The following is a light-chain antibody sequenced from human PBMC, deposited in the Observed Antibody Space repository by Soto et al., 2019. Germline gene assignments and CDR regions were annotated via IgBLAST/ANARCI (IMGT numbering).Light chain of an antibody. CDR2: EVR. V-gene: IGLV2-14*01. Sequence: QSALTQAASVSGSPGQSITISCTGTSSDIGGYDYVSWYQHHPGKAPRLMIYEVRNRPSGVSNRFSGSKSGNTASLTISGLQNEDEADYYCSSYKSKNPPVFGTGTKVTV. CDR1: SSDIGGYDY. J-gene: IGLJ1*01. CDR3: SSYKSKNPPV.